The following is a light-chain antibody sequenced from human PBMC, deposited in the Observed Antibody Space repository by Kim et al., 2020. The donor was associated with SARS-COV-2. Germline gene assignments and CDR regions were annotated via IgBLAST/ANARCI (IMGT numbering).Light chain of an antibody. CDR3: QQSYSTPRT. Sequence: ASVGDRVTITCRASQTISSYLNWYQQKPEKAPKLLIYAASSLQSGVPSRFSGSGSGTDFTLTISSLQPEDFATYYCQQSYSTPRTFGQGTQVDIK. J-gene: IGKJ1*01. CDR2: AAS. V-gene: IGKV1-39*01. CDR1: QTISSY.